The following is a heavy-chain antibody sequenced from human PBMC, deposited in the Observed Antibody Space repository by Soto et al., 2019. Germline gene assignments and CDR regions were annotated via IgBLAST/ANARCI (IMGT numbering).Heavy chain of an antibody. CDR1: GGTFSSYA. CDR2: IIPIFGTA. V-gene: IGHV1-69*13. J-gene: IGHJ5*02. Sequence: SVKVSCKASGGTFSSYAISWVRQAPGQGLEWMGGIIPIFGTANYAQKFQGRVTITADESTSTAYMELSSLRSEDTAVYYCAREAAAGTSDWFDPWGQGTLVTIS. D-gene: IGHD6-13*01. CDR3: AREAAAGTSDWFDP.